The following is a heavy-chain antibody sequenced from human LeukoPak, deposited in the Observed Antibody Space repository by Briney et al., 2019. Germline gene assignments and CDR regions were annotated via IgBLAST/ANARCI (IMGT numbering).Heavy chain of an antibody. J-gene: IGHJ4*02. V-gene: IGHV4-38-2*02. CDR3: ASNLLTNSKRLRPAGY. Sequence: SETLSLTCTVSGYSISSGYYWGWIRQPPGKGLEWIGSIYHSGSTYYNPSLKSRVTISVDTSKNQFSLKLSSVTAADTAVYYCASNLLTNSKRLRPAGYWGQGTLVTVSS. CDR1: GYSISSGYY. D-gene: IGHD2/OR15-2a*01. CDR2: IYHSGST.